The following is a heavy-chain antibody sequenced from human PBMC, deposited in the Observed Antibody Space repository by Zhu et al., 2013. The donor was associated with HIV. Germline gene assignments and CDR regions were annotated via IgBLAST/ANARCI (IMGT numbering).Heavy chain of an antibody. Sequence: QVQLVQSGAEVKKPGASVKVSCKASGYTFTGYYMHWVRQAPGQGLEWMGWINPNSGGTNYAQKFQGRVTMTRDTSISTAYMELSRLRSDDTAVYYCARDQGQQRGWYYYYGMDVWGQGTTVTVSS. CDR3: ARDQGQQRGWYYYYGMDV. V-gene: IGHV1-2*02. CDR2: INPNSGGT. CDR1: GYTFTGYY. D-gene: IGHD6-13*01. J-gene: IGHJ6*02.